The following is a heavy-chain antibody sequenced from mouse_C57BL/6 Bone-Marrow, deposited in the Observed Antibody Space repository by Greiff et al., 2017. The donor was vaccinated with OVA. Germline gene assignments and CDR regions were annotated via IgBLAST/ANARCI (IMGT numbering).Heavy chain of an antibody. V-gene: IGHV1-58*01. J-gene: IGHJ1*03. D-gene: IGHD1-1*01. CDR2: IYIGNGYT. CDR3: AITTVVATSYFDV. CDR1: GYTFTSYG. Sequence: EVKLQESGAELVRPGSSVKMSCKTSGYTFTSYGINWVKQRPGQGLEWIGYIYIGNGYTEYNEKFKGKATLTSDTSSSTAYMQLSSLTSEDSAIYFCAITTVVATSYFDVWGTGTTVTVSS.